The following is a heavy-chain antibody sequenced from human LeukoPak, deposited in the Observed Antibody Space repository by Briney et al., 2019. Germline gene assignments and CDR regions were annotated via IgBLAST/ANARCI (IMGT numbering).Heavy chain of an antibody. CDR2: IKEDGSEK. CDR1: GFTFSRFW. D-gene: IGHD2-15*01. V-gene: IGHV3-7*05. CDR3: ARSLVVVAAKASVAFDI. J-gene: IGHJ3*02. Sequence: PGGSLRLSCAASGFTFSRFWMTWVRQAPGKGLEWVANIKEDGSEKYYVDSVEGRFTISRDNAKNSLYLQMNSLRVEDTAVYYCARSLVVVAAKASVAFDIWGQGTMVTVSS.